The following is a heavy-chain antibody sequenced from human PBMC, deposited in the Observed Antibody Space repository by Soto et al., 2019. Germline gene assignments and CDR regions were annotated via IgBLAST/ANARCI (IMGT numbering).Heavy chain of an antibody. J-gene: IGHJ5*02. D-gene: IGHD6-19*01. Sequence: QVQLQESGPGLVKPSGTLSLTCAVSGGSISSSYWWSWVRQPPGKGLEWIGEMYHTGSTNYNPSLKNRVTISVDKSKNQFSLRVSSVTAADTVVYYCARKQWVVPNWFDPWGQGILVTVSS. CDR1: GGSISSSYW. V-gene: IGHV4-4*02. CDR2: MYHTGST. CDR3: ARKQWVVPNWFDP.